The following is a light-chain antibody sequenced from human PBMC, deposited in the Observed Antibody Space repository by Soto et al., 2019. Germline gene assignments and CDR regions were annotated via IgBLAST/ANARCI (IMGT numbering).Light chain of an antibody. CDR1: QSVSSN. V-gene: IGKV3-15*01. Sequence: EIVMTQSPATLSVSPGERATLSCRASQSVSSNLAWYQQKPGQAPRLLFYGASTRATGIPARFSGSGSGTEFNLTISSLQSEDFAVYCCQQYDNWPPYTFGQGTKLQIK. CDR2: GAS. CDR3: QQYDNWPPYT. J-gene: IGKJ2*01.